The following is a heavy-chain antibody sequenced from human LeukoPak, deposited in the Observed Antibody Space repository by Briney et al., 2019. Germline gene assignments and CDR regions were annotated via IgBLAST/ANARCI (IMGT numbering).Heavy chain of an antibody. Sequence: ASVKVSCKASGYTFTSYAMHWVRQAPGQRLEWMGWINAGNGNAKYSQKFQGRVTITRDTSASTAYMELSSLRSEDTAVYYCARDRAPGGVVAATRGLGYWGQGTLVTVSS. CDR3: ARDRAPGGVVAATRGLGY. J-gene: IGHJ4*02. CDR2: INAGNGNA. V-gene: IGHV1-3*01. CDR1: GYTFTSYA. D-gene: IGHD2-15*01.